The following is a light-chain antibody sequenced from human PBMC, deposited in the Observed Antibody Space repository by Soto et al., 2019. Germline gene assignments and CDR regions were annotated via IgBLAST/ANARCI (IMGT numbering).Light chain of an antibody. CDR1: QSVSNNY. Sequence: EVVLTQSPGTLSLSPGERATLSCRASQSVSNNYLAWYQQKPGQYPKLLIFGSSDRATGIPDRFSGSGSGTDFTLTISSLEHEDFAVYYCQQYGSSPPYTFGQGTKLEIK. V-gene: IGKV3-20*01. CDR3: QQYGSSPPYT. J-gene: IGKJ2*01. CDR2: GSS.